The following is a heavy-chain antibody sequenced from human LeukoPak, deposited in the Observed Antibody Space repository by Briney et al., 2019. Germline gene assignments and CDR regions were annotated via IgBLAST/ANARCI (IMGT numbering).Heavy chain of an antibody. V-gene: IGHV3-21*01. CDR1: GFTFSSYS. CDR3: ARDLLSSYGPRPFDY. J-gene: IGHJ4*02. D-gene: IGHD5-18*01. Sequence: GGSLRLSCAASGFTFSSYSMNWVRQAPGKGLEWVSSISSSSSYIYYADSVKGRSTISRDNAKNSLYLQMNSLRAEDTAVYYCARDLLSSYGPRPFDYWGQGTLVTVSS. CDR2: ISSSSSYI.